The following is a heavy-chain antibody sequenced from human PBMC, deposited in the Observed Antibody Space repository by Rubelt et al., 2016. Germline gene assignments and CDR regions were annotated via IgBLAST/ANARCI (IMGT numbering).Heavy chain of an antibody. V-gene: IGHV4-34*01. Sequence: QVQLQQWGAGLLKPSETLSLTCAVYGGSFSGYYWSWIRQPPGKGLEWIGEINNSGSSNENPSLKSRVTISVDTSKKKVSLKVDSVTAADTAVYYCARRPEEWELFRHDAFDLWGQGTMVTVSS. CDR3: ARRPEEWELFRHDAFDL. J-gene: IGHJ3*01. CDR2: INNSGSS. CDR1: GGSFSGYY. D-gene: IGHD1-26*01.